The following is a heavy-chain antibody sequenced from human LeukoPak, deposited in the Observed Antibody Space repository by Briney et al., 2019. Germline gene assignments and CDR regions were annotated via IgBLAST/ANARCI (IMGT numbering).Heavy chain of an antibody. V-gene: IGHV4-38-2*02. J-gene: IGHJ4*02. D-gene: IGHD5-18*01. CDR3: ARAGDIAMAYPAYFDY. Sequence: SSETLSLTCTVSGYSIRTSHYWGWIRQSPGKGLEWIGNIYRSGTTYYNPSLKSRVTISMDTSKNQFSLKLSSVTAADTAVYYCARAGDIAMAYPAYFDYWGQGTLVTVSS. CDR1: GYSIRTSHY. CDR2: IYRSGTT.